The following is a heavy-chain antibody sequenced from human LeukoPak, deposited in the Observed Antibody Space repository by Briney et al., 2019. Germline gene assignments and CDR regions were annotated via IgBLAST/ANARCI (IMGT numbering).Heavy chain of an antibody. V-gene: IGHV4-38-2*01. J-gene: IGHJ4*02. Sequence: SETLSLTCAVYGGSFSGYYWGWIRQPPRKGLEWIAIIYHSGITYYNPSLKSRVTISVDTSKNQFSLKLSSVTAADTAVYYCARTLGGYSYDYVYYFDYWGQGTLVTVSS. CDR3: ARTLGGYSYDYVYYFDY. D-gene: IGHD5-18*01. CDR1: GGSFSGYY. CDR2: IYHSGIT.